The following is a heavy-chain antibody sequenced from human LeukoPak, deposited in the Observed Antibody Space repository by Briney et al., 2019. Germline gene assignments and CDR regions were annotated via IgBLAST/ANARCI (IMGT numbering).Heavy chain of an antibody. Sequence: GGSLRLSCAASGFTFSSYGMHWVRQAPGKGLEWVAFIRYDGSNKYYADSVKGRFTISRDNSKNTLYLQMNSLRAEDTAVYYCAKKYCSGGSCYPVKSDYWGQGTLVTVSS. CDR3: AKKYCSGGSCYPVKSDY. CDR2: IRYDGSNK. D-gene: IGHD2-15*01. J-gene: IGHJ4*02. CDR1: GFTFSSYG. V-gene: IGHV3-30*02.